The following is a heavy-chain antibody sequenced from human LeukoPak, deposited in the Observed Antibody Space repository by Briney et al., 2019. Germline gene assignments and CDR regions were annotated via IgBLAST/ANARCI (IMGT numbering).Heavy chain of an antibody. CDR1: GFAFSTSA. V-gene: IGHV3-48*03. CDR2: ISSSGSTI. J-gene: IGHJ3*02. CDR3: ARENVDTAMVTDAFDI. Sequence: GGSLRLSCVASGFAFSTSAMHWVRQAPGKGLEWVSYISSSGSTIYYADSVKGRFTISRGNAKNSLYLQMNSLRAEDTAVYYCARENVDTAMVTDAFDIWGQGTMVTVSS. D-gene: IGHD5-18*01.